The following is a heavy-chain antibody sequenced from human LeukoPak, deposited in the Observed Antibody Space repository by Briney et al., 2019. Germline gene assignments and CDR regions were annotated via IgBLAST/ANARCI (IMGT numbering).Heavy chain of an antibody. J-gene: IGHJ4*02. CDR3: ARDQLAVVTTPFDY. V-gene: IGHV3-7*01. D-gene: IGHD4-23*01. Sequence: PGGSLRLSCAASGFTFSSYWMSWVRQAPGKGLEWVANIKQDGSEKYYVDSVKGRFTISRDNAKNSLYLQMNSLRAEDTAVYYCARDQLAVVTTPFDYWGQGTLVTVSS. CDR2: IKQDGSEK. CDR1: GFTFSSYW.